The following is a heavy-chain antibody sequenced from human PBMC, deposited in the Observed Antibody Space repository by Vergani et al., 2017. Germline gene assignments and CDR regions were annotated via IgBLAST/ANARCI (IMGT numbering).Heavy chain of an antibody. V-gene: IGHV3-20*01. D-gene: IGHD2-2*01. CDR1: GFTFDDYG. Sequence: EVQLVESGGGVVRPGGSLRLSCAASGFTFDDYGMSWVRQAPGKGLEWVSGINWNGGSTGYADSVKGRFTISRDNAKNALYLQMNSLRAEDTALYHCAVDLLCSSTSCYGNDAFDIWGQGTMVTVSS. CDR2: INWNGGST. J-gene: IGHJ3*02. CDR3: AVDLLCSSTSCYGNDAFDI.